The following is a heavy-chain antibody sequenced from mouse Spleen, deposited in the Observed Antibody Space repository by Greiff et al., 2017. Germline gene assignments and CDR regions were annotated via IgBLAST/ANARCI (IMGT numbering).Heavy chain of an antibody. CDR3: AREGGRSHWYFDV. CDR1: GFSLTGYG. V-gene: IGHV2-6-7*01. CDR2: IWGDGST. D-gene: IGHD1-1*01. Sequence: QVQLQQSGPGLVAPSQSLSITCTVSGFSLTGYGVNWVRQPPGKGLEWLGMIWGDGSTDDNSALKSRLSISKDNSKSQVFLKMNSLQTDDTARYYCAREGGRSHWYFDVWGAGTTVTVSS. J-gene: IGHJ1*01.